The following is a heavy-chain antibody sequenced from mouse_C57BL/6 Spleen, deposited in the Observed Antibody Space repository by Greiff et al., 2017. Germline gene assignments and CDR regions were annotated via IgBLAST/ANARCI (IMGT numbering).Heavy chain of an antibody. V-gene: IGHV1-82*01. CDR3: ARYYGSSPPFNV. J-gene: IGHJ1*03. CDR2: IYPGDGDT. Sequence: VKLQESGPELVKPGASVKISCKASGYAFSSSWMNWVKQRPGKGLEWIGRIYPGDGDTNYNGKFKGKATLTADKSSSTAYMQLSSLTSEDSAVYFCARYYGSSPPFNVWGTGTTVTVSS. CDR1: GYAFSSSW. D-gene: IGHD1-1*01.